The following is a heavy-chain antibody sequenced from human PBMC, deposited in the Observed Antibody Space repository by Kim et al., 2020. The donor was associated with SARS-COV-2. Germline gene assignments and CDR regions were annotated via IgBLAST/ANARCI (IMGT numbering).Heavy chain of an antibody. CDR3: ARHQYSYEGELDY. CDR2: IYDTGST. J-gene: IGHJ4*02. D-gene: IGHD5-18*01. V-gene: IGHV4-39*01. CDR1: GGSISSSSYY. Sequence: SETLSLTCTVSGGSISSSSYYWGWIRQPPGKGLEWIGSIYDTGSTYYSPSLKSRVTISVDTSKNQFSLKLSSVTAADTAVYYCARHQYSYEGELDYWGQGTPVTVSS.